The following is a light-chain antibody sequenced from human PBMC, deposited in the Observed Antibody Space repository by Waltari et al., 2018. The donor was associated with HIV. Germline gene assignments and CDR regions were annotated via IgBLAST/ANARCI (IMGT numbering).Light chain of an antibody. CDR1: SSDVGYYND. V-gene: IGLV2-18*02. CDR2: DVS. Sequence: QSALTQPPSVSGSLGPSVTISCTGTSSDVGYYNDVTWYQQSPGTAPKLMIYDVSNRPSGVPDRFSGSKSGNTASLTISGLQAEDEADYYCSSFTTSITVVFGGGTKLTVL. CDR3: SSFTTSITVV. J-gene: IGLJ2*01.